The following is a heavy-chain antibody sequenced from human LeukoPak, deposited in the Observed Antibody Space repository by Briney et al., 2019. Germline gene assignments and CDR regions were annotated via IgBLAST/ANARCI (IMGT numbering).Heavy chain of an antibody. CDR2: ISYDGSNK. CDR1: GFTFSIYA. CDR3: AKDTGYAFDI. J-gene: IGHJ3*02. V-gene: IGHV3-30-3*01. Sequence: GGSLRLSCAASGFTFSIYAMHWVRQAPGKGLEWVAVISYDGSNKYYADSVKGRFTISRDNSKNTLYLQMNSLRAEDTAVYYCAKDTGYAFDIWGQGTMVTVSS. D-gene: IGHD1-14*01.